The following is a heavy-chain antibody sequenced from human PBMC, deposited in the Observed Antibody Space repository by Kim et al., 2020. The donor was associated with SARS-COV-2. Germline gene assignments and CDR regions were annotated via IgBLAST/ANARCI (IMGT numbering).Heavy chain of an antibody. Sequence: SLKSRVTISVDTSKNQFSLKLSSVTAADTAVYYCATAYYYDSSGPPPFDYWGQGTLVTVSS. J-gene: IGHJ4*02. V-gene: IGHV4-34*13. CDR3: ATAYYYDSSGPPPFDY. D-gene: IGHD3-22*01.